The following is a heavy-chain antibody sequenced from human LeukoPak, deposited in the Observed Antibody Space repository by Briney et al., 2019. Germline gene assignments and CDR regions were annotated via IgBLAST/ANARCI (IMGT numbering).Heavy chain of an antibody. J-gene: IGHJ5*02. V-gene: IGHV1-2*02. CDR3: ARGVAAVGGRWFDP. D-gene: IGHD6-13*01. CDR2: ISPNSGGT. CDR1: GYTFTDYY. Sequence: ASVKVSCKASGYTFTDYYIHWVRQAPGQGLEWMGWISPNSGGTNYAQKFQGRVTMTRDTSISTAYMELSRPTSDDTAVYYCARGVAAVGGRWFDPWGQGTLVTVSS.